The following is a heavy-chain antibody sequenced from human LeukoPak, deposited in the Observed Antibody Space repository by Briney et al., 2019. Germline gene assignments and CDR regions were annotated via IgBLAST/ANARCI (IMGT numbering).Heavy chain of an antibody. Sequence: SETLSLTCTVSGGSISSYYWSWIRQPLGKGLEWIGYIYYSGSTNYNPSLKSRVSISVDTSKNQFSLKLSSVTAADTAVYYCARLVASTTTVVTPALASKYYFDYWGQGTLVTVSS. D-gene: IGHD4-23*01. J-gene: IGHJ4*02. CDR2: IYYSGST. CDR1: GGSISSYY. V-gene: IGHV4-59*08. CDR3: ARLVASTTTVVTPALASKYYFDY.